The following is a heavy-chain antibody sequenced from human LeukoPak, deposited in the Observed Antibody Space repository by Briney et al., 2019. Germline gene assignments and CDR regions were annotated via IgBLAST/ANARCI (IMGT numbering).Heavy chain of an antibody. CDR1: GFTFSNYS. Sequence: GGSLRLSCAASGFTFSNYSMNCVRQAPGKGLEWVSYISSSSNTIYYADSVKGRFTISRDNAQNSLYLQMNSLRAEDTAVYYCARDFGARGWLDYWGQGTLVTVSS. D-gene: IGHD6-19*01. J-gene: IGHJ4*02. CDR3: ARDFGARGWLDY. CDR2: ISSSSNTI. V-gene: IGHV3-48*01.